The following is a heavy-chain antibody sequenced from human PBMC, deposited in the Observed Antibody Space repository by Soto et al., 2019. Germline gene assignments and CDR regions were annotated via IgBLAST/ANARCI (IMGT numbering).Heavy chain of an antibody. CDR2: ISYDGSNK. CDR1: GFTFSSYG. Sequence: QVQLVESGGGVVQPGRSLSLSCAASGFTFSSYGMHWVRQAPGKGLEWVAVISYDGSNKYYADSVKGRFTISRDNSKNTLYLQMNSLRAEDTAVYYCAKDTPRYCSGGSCYSSFDPWGQGTLVTVSS. CDR3: AKDTPRYCSGGSCYSSFDP. V-gene: IGHV3-30*18. J-gene: IGHJ5*02. D-gene: IGHD2-15*01.